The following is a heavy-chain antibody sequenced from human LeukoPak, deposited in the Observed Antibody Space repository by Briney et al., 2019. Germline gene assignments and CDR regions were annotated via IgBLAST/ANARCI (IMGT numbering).Heavy chain of an antibody. CDR1: GITFSSYA. V-gene: IGHV3-23*01. Sequence: GGSLRLSCAASGITFSSYAMSWVRQAPGKGLEWVSVISDSGGSTYYADSVKGRFTISRDNSKNTLYLQMSSLRAEDTAVYYCARVGYYYHSGSYHRAEYFQHWGQGNLVTVSS. J-gene: IGHJ1*01. CDR2: ISDSGGST. D-gene: IGHD3-10*01. CDR3: ARVGYYYHSGSYHRAEYFQH.